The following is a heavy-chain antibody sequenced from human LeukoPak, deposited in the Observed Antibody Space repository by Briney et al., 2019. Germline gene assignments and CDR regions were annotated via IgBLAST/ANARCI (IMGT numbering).Heavy chain of an antibody. V-gene: IGHV3-64D*06. CDR1: GFTFSSYA. Sequence: GGSLRLSCSASGFTFSSYAMHWVRQAPGKGLEYVSAISSKGGSTYYADSVKGRFTISRDNSKNTLYLQMSSLRAEDTAVYYCVKVTQYYFDYWGQGTLVTVSS. CDR3: VKVTQYYFDY. CDR2: ISSKGGST. J-gene: IGHJ4*02.